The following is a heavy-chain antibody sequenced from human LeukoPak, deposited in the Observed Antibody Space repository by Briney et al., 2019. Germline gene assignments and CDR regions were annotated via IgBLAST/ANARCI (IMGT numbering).Heavy chain of an antibody. CDR3: VQDWAWGAFGY. CDR2: IYSGGST. D-gene: IGHD7-27*01. V-gene: IGHV3-66*01. J-gene: IGHJ4*02. CDR1: GFSFNTYS. Sequence: GGSLRLSCTTSGFSFNTYSMSWVRQAPEKGLEWVSLIYSGGSTYYADSVKGRLTISRDNSNNTVYLQMNSLRAEDTAVCYCVQDWAWGAFGYWGQGTLVTVSS.